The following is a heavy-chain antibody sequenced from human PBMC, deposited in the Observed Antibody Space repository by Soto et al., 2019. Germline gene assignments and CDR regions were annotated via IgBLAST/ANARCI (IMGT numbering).Heavy chain of an antibody. CDR3: ASLIAATGVDYYYYGMDV. CDR2: INHSGST. CDR1: GGSFSGYY. Sequence: SATLSLTCAVYGGSFSGYYWIWLSKPPGKGLEWIGEINHSGSTNYNLSLKSRVTISVDTSKNQFSLKLSSVTAADTAVYYCASLIAATGVDYYYYGMDVWGQGTTVTVSS. D-gene: IGHD6-13*01. J-gene: IGHJ6*02. V-gene: IGHV4-34*01.